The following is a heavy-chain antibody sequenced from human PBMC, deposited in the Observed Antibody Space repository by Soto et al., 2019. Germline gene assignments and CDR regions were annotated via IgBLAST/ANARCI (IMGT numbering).Heavy chain of an antibody. Sequence: QVQLVEPGGGVVKPAGSLRLSCAASGFTFSDYFMSWIRQAPGKGLEWVSFISGSSDNIKYADSVKGRFTISRDNAKNSLYLQMNSLRAEDTAVYYCVRDSARIVVVPRVDGDNWLDPWGQGTLVTVSS. CDR2: ISGSSDNI. J-gene: IGHJ5*02. CDR3: VRDSARIVVVPRVDGDNWLDP. D-gene: IGHD2-2*01. V-gene: IGHV3-11*06. CDR1: GFTFSDYF.